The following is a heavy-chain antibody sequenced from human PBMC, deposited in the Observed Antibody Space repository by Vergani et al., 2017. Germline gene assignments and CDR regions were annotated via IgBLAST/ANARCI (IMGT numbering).Heavy chain of an antibody. CDR3: ARDLGSGWPSGAFDI. V-gene: IGHV3-15*01. CDR1: GFTFSNAW. D-gene: IGHD6-19*01. CDR2: IKSKTDGGTT. Sequence: EVQLVESGGGLVKPGGSLRLSCAASGFTFSNAWMSWVRQAPGKGLEWVGRIKSKTDGGTTDYAAPVKGRFTISRENAKNSLYLQMNSLRAEDTAVYXCARDLGSGWPSGAFDIWGQGTMVTVSS. J-gene: IGHJ3*02.